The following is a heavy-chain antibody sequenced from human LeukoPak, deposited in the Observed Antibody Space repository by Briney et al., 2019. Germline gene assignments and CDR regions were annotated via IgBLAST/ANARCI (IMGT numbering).Heavy chain of an antibody. Sequence: GGSLRLSCAASGFTFSSYAMHWVRQAPGKGLEWVAVISYDGSNKYYADSVKGRFTISRDNAKNSLYLQMNSLRAEDTAVYYCARDSWTSYYYDSSGYIDYWGQGTLVTVSS. CDR2: ISYDGSNK. D-gene: IGHD3-22*01. V-gene: IGHV3-30-3*01. J-gene: IGHJ4*02. CDR3: ARDSWTSYYYDSSGYIDY. CDR1: GFTFSSYA.